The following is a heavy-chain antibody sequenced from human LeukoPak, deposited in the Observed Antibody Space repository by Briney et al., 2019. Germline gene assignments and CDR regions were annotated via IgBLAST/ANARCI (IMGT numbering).Heavy chain of an antibody. D-gene: IGHD2-2*01. Sequence: HSGGSLRLSCAASGFTFNNYAMNWVRQAPGKGLEWVSHISPSGDSTYYADSVKGRFTISRDSSKNMLSLQMNSLRAEDTAVYYCAKIPKGGYFDDWGQGTLVTVSS. J-gene: IGHJ4*02. CDR1: GFTFNNYA. V-gene: IGHV3-23*01. CDR3: AKIPKGGYFDD. CDR2: ISPSGDST.